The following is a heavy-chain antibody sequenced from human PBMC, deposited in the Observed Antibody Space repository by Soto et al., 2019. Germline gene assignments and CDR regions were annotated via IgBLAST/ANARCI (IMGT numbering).Heavy chain of an antibody. Sequence: ASVKVSCKASGYTFTSYAMHWVRQATGQGLEWMGWMNPNSGNTGYAQKFQGRVTMTRNTSISTAYMELSSLRSEDTAVHYCARTLYGDNVDYWGQGTLVTVSS. V-gene: IGHV1-8*02. J-gene: IGHJ4*02. CDR2: MNPNSGNT. D-gene: IGHD4-17*01. CDR1: GYTFTSYA. CDR3: ARTLYGDNVDY.